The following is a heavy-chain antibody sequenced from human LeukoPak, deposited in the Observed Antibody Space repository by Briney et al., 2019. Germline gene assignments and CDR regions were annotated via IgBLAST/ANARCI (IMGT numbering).Heavy chain of an antibody. CDR2: ISSSSSYI. CDR3: ARNGLLWFGSDY. CDR1: GFTFSSYS. J-gene: IGHJ4*02. V-gene: IGHV3-21*05. D-gene: IGHD3-10*01. Sequence: GGSLRLSCAASGFTFSSYSMNWVRQAPGKGLEWVSYISSSSSYIYYADSVKGRFTISRDNAKNSLYLQMNSLRAEDTAVYYCARNGLLWFGSDYWGQGTLVTVSS.